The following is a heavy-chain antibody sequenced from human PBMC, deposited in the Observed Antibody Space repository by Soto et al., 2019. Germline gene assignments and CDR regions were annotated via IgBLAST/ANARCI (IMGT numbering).Heavy chain of an antibody. CDR2: ISYDGSNK. Sequence: QVQLVESGGGVVQPGRSLRLSCAASGFTFSSYGMHWVRQAPGKGLEWVAVISYDGSNKYYADSVKGRFTISRDNSKNTLYLQMNSLRAEDTVVYYCAKDGYCSSPSCYGPYYYGMDVWGQGTTVTVSS. J-gene: IGHJ6*02. V-gene: IGHV3-30*18. CDR1: GFTFSSYG. D-gene: IGHD2-2*03. CDR3: AKDGYCSSPSCYGPYYYGMDV.